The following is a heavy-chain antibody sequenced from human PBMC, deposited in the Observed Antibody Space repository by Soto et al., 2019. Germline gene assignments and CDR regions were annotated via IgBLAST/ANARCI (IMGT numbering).Heavy chain of an antibody. D-gene: IGHD2-2*02. CDR1: GYSFSGYY. CDR2: INPNNGDT. Sequence: ASVTVSXKGAGYSFSGYYMHWVRQAPGQGLEWMGWINPNNGDTNYAQKFQGRVTVTRDTPTSTAYMELSRLTSDDTAVYFCARSLAEGYCIITGCYTRPLYGLDVWGQGTTVTVSS. V-gene: IGHV1-2*02. J-gene: IGHJ6*02. CDR3: ARSLAEGYCIITGCYTRPLYGLDV.